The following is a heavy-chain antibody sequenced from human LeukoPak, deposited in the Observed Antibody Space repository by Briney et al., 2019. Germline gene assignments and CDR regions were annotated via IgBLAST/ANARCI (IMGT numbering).Heavy chain of an antibody. CDR2: ISSSSSYI. CDR3: ARDHGYCSSTSCQGPDAFDI. D-gene: IGHD2-2*03. Sequence: PGGSLRLSCAASGFTFSSYSMNWVRQAPGKGLEWVSSISSSSSYIYYADSVKGRFTISRDNAKNSLYLQMNSLRAEDTAVYYCARDHGYCSSTSCQGPDAFDIWGQGTMVTVSS. J-gene: IGHJ3*02. CDR1: GFTFSSYS. V-gene: IGHV3-21*01.